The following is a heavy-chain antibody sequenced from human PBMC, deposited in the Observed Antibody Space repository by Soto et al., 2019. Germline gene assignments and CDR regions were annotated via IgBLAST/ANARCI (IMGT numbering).Heavy chain of an antibody. CDR2: IRSKVDSYST. CDR1: GFTFSDHY. Sequence: GSLRLSCAASGFTFSDHYMDWVRQAPGKGLEWVGRIRSKVDSYSTEYAASVKGRFTISRDESKNSLYLQMNSLKTEDTAVYYCARGRGSGWYYFDYWGQGSLVTVSS. V-gene: IGHV3-72*01. J-gene: IGHJ4*02. CDR3: ARGRGSGWYYFDY. D-gene: IGHD6-19*01.